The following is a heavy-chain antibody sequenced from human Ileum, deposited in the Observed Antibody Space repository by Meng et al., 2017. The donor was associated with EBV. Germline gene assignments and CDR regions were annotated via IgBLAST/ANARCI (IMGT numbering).Heavy chain of an antibody. J-gene: IGHJ4*02. CDR1: GGSFSGYY. D-gene: IGHD3-10*01. Sequence: QVQLQQWGAGLLKPSETLSLTCAVYGGSFSGYYWSWIRRPPGKGLEWIGEINHSGSTNYNPSLKSRVTISVDTSKNQFSLKLSSVTAADTAVYYCARGNKVSDRGFDYWGQGTLVTVSS. CDR3: ARGNKVSDRGFDY. CDR2: INHSGST. V-gene: IGHV4-34*01.